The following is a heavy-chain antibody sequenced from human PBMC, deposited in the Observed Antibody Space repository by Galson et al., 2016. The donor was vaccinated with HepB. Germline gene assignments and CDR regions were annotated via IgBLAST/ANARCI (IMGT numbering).Heavy chain of an antibody. CDR2: IKQNGREK. CDR1: GFTFSSYW. V-gene: IGHV3-7*03. J-gene: IGHJ4*02. Sequence: SLRLSCAASGFTFSSYWLSWVRQAPGKGLEWVANIKQNGREKDYVDSVRGRFTISRDNAQNSLYLRMNSLRVEDTAVYYCAREGDGGFDWWGQGTLVTVSS. D-gene: IGHD4-23*01. CDR3: AREGDGGFDW.